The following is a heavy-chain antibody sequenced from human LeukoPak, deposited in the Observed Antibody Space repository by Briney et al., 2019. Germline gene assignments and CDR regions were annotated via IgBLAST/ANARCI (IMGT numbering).Heavy chain of an antibody. CDR1: GFTFSSYE. Sequence: GGSLRLSCAASGFTFSSYEMNWVRQAPGKGLEWVANIKQDGSEKYYVDSVKGRFTISRDNAKNSLYLQMNSLRAEDTAVYYCARDPLRGSSSLIDPFDYWGQGTLVTVSS. D-gene: IGHD6-13*01. CDR2: IKQDGSEK. J-gene: IGHJ4*02. CDR3: ARDPLRGSSSLIDPFDY. V-gene: IGHV3-7*01.